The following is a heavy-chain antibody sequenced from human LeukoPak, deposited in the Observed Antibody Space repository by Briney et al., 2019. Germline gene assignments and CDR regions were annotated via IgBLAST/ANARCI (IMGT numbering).Heavy chain of an antibody. CDR1: GFTLSSYA. CDR2: ISSRSSYI. D-gene: IGHD3-16*01. J-gene: IGHJ4*02. V-gene: IGHV3-21*01. CDR3: ARDRVLGCLDF. Sequence: MAGGSLRLSCAASGFTLSSYALGWVRQAPGKGLEWVSSISSRSSYIYYADSAKGRFTIFRDNSKNPLYLQVNSLRAEDTAVYYCARDRVLGCLDFWGQGTLVTVSS.